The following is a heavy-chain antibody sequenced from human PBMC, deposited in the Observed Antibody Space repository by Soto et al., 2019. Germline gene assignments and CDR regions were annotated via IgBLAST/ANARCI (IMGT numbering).Heavy chain of an antibody. J-gene: IGHJ6*02. V-gene: IGHV3-30*18. CDR2: ISYDGSNK. CDR3: AKDPQRGLRWRREPTNYGMDV. D-gene: IGHD4-17*01. CDR1: GFTFSSYG. Sequence: QVQLVESGGGVVQPGRSLRLSCAASGFTFSSYGMHWVRQARGKGLEWVAVISYDGSNKYYADSVKGRFTISRDNSKNTLYLQMNSLRAEDTAVYYCAKDPQRGLRWRREPTNYGMDVWGQGTTVTVSS.